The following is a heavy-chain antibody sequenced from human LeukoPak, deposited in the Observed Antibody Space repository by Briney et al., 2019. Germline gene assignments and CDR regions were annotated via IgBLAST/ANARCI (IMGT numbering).Heavy chain of an antibody. V-gene: IGHV3-30*14. CDR2: VSFDGSNE. D-gene: IGHD3-10*01. Sequence: PGGSLRLSCAASGFTFSTYAMHWVRQAPGKGLEWLAVVSFDGSNEYYADSVEGRFTVSRDNSNSSLYLELNRLRVEDTVTYYCARPPDMVRGIVVPAVNFFDYWGQGTLVTVSS. CDR1: GFTFSTYA. J-gene: IGHJ4*02. CDR3: ARPPDMVRGIVVPAVNFFDY.